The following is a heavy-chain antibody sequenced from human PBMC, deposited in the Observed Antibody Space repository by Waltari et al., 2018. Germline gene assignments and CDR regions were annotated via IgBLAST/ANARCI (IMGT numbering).Heavy chain of an antibody. CDR2: SYTSGNT. Sequence: QVQLKEWGPGGVKPSETLSLARSVSGGPISRGSDYWSWVRQPAGKGLEWMGYSYTSGNTNYNPSLMGRVTISVDTSKNQFSLKLSSVTAADTAVYYCARVPSGDLVDSWGQGTLVTVSS. J-gene: IGHJ4*02. CDR1: GGPISRGSDY. D-gene: IGHD3-10*01. V-gene: IGHV4-61*09. CDR3: ARVPSGDLVDS.